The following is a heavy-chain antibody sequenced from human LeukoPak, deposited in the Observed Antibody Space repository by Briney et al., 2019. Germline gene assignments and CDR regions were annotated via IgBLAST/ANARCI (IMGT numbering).Heavy chain of an antibody. CDR3: ARNSGAGYYFYIDV. Sequence: ASVKVSCKASGYTFTGYYMHWVRQAPGQGLEWMGWINPNSGGTNYAQKFQGRVTMTRDTSISTAYMELSRLRSDDTAVYYCARNSGAGYYFYIDVWGKGTAVTVSS. J-gene: IGHJ6*03. CDR1: GYTFTGYY. CDR2: INPNSGGT. V-gene: IGHV1-2*02. D-gene: IGHD3-10*01.